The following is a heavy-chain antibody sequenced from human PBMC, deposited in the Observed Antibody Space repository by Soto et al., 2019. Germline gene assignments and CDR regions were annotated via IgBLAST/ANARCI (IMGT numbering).Heavy chain of an antibody. CDR2: IYYSGST. V-gene: IGHV4-31*03. J-gene: IGHJ4*02. Sequence: QVQLQESGPGLVKPSQTLSLTCTVSGGSISSGGYYWSWIRQHPGKGLEWIGYIYYSGSTYYNPRLKSRVTMSVDTSKNQFSLKLSSVTAADTAVYYCARDPRGYSYGFFDYWGQGTLVTVSS. D-gene: IGHD5-18*01. CDR3: ARDPRGYSYGFFDY. CDR1: GGSISSGGYY.